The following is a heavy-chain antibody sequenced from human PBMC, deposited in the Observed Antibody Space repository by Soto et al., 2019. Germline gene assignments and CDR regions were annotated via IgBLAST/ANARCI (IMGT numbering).Heavy chain of an antibody. CDR2: IIRGGSI. CDR1: GFTVSSKY. V-gene: IGHV3-66*01. J-gene: IGHJ6*03. Sequence: EVQWVESGGGLVQPGGSLRLSCAVSGFTVSSKYMSWVRQAPGKGLEWVSLIIRGGSISYADCVNGRFTITRANSETTLYLEMSTLGVEDTAGYDCTRVDVYCSGGTCYGIPMDFWGKGATGTVSS. D-gene: IGHD2-15*01. CDR3: TRVDVYCSGGTCYGIPMDF.